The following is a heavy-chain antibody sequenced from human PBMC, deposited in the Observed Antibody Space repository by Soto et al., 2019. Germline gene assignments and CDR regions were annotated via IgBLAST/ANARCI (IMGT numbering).Heavy chain of an antibody. CDR2: ISSNGGST. D-gene: IGHD6-6*01. J-gene: IGHJ4*02. CDR3: VKRSLPYSSSSPPDY. V-gene: IGHV3-64D*06. CDR1: GFTFSSYA. Sequence: EVQLVESGGGLVQPGGSLRLSCSASGFTFSSYAMHWVRQAPGKGLEYVSAISSNGGSTYYADSVKGRFTISRDNSKNTLYRQMSSLRAEDTAVYYCVKRSLPYSSSSPPDYWGQGTMVTVSS.